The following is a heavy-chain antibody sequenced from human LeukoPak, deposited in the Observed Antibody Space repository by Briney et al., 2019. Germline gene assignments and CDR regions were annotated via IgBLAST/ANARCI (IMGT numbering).Heavy chain of an antibody. CDR1: GYSLTSYC. CDR3: ASNRGSYYYYMDV. CDR2: IYPGDSDT. J-gene: IGHJ6*03. D-gene: IGHD1-26*01. Sequence: GESLKISCRGSGYSLTSYCIGWVRQISGKGLGLMGIIYPGDSDTRYSPSVQGQFTISADKSVSTAYLQWSSLKASDTAMYYCASNRGSYYYYMDVWGKGTTVTVSS. V-gene: IGHV5-51*01.